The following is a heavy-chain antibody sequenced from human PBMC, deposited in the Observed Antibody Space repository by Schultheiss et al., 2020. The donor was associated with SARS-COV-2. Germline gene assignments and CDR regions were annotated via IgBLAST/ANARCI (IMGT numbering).Heavy chain of an antibody. J-gene: IGHJ4*02. V-gene: IGHV3-23*01. D-gene: IGHD4-23*01. CDR2: ISGSGGST. Sequence: GGSLRLSCAASGFTFSSYAMSWVRQAPGKGLEWVSAISGSGGSTYYADSVKGRFTISRDNSKNTLYLEINNLRAEDTATYYCASQEIGGNSVGDYWGQGTLVTVSS. CDR3: ASQEIGGNSVGDY. CDR1: GFTFSSYA.